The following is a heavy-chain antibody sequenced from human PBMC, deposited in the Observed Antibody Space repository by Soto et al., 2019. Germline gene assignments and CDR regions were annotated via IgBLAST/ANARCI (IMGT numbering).Heavy chain of an antibody. J-gene: IGHJ4*02. Sequence: QVQLVESGGGVVQPGRSLRLSCPASGFTFSSYGMHWVRQAPGKGLEWVAVISYDGSNKYYADSVKGRFTISRDNSKNTLYLQMNSLRADDTAVYYCAKDPGLREVDYDPLSRFDYWGQGTLVTVSS. V-gene: IGHV3-30*18. D-gene: IGHD4-17*01. CDR2: ISYDGSNK. CDR1: GFTFSSYG. CDR3: AKDPGLREVDYDPLSRFDY.